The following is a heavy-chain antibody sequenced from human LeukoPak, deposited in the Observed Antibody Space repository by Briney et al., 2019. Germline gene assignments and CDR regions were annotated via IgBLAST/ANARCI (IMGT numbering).Heavy chain of an antibody. CDR2: INHSGST. D-gene: IGHD5-12*01. V-gene: IGHV4-34*01. CDR1: GGSFSGYY. CDR3: ARGSWVATISV. J-gene: IGHJ4*02. Sequence: SETLSLTCAVYGGSFSGYYWSWIRQPPGKGLEWIGEINHSGSTNYNPSLKSRVTISVDRSKNQFSLKLSSVTAADTAVYYCARGSWVATISVWGQGTLVTVSS.